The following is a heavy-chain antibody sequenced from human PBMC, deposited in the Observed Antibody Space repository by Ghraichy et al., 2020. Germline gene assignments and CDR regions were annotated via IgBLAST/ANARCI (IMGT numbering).Heavy chain of an antibody. CDR3: ARYSQGQQLVRGGVDGMDV. CDR2: INPNSGGT. V-gene: IGHV1-2*02. Sequence: ASVKVSCKASGYTFTGYYMHWVRQAPGQGLEWMGWINPNSGGTNYAQKFQGRVTMTRDTSISTAYMELSRLRSDDTAVYYCARYSQGQQLVRGGVDGMDVWGQGTTVTVSS. CDR1: GYTFTGYY. J-gene: IGHJ6*02. D-gene: IGHD6-6*01.